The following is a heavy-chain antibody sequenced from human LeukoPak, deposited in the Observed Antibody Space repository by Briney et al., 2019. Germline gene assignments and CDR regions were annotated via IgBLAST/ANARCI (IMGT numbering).Heavy chain of an antibody. D-gene: IGHD1-26*01. CDR3: ARVESTHYPLAFDP. CDR2: IIPILGIA. J-gene: IGHJ5*02. V-gene: IGHV1-69*10. CDR1: GGTFSSYA. Sequence: ASVKVSCKASGGTFSSYAISWVRQAPGQGLEWMGGIIPILGIANYAQKFQGRVTITADKSTSTAYMELSSLRSEDTAVYYCARVESTHYPLAFDPWGQGTLVTVSS.